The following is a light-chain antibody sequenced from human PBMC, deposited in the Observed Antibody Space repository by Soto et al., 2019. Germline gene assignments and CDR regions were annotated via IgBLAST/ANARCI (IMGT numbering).Light chain of an antibody. J-gene: IGKJ5*01. Sequence: VMTQSPATLSVSPGERATLSCRASQSVGSNLAWYQQKPGQAPRLLIYAASTRATGVPARFSGSGSGTEFTLTISSLQSEDFAVYYCQQRSNWITFGQGTRLEIK. CDR2: AAS. CDR1: QSVGSN. V-gene: IGKV3-15*01. CDR3: QQRSNWIT.